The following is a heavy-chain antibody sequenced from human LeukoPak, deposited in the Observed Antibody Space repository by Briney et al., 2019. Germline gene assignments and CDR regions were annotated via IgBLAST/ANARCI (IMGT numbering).Heavy chain of an antibody. V-gene: IGHV4-30-4*01. J-gene: IGHJ4*02. CDR2: IYYSGST. CDR3: ARSPDYYDSSGPDY. Sequence: SETLSLTCTVSGGSISSGDYYWSWIRQPPGKGLEWIGYIYYSGSTYYNPSLKSRVTISVDTSKNQFSLKLSSVTAADTAVYYCARSPDYYDSSGPDYWGQGTLVTVSS. D-gene: IGHD3-22*01. CDR1: GGSISSGDYY.